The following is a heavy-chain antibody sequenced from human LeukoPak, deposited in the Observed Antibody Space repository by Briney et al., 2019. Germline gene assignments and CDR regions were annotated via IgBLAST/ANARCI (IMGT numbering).Heavy chain of an antibody. V-gene: IGHV3-23*01. J-gene: IGHJ3*01. Sequence: PGGSLRLSCAASGFTFSNSAMSWVRQAPGKGLEWVSTLSGSGITTYYADSVKGRFTISRDNAKKSVYLHISRLRAEDTAVYYCARGLGSGDYVANAFDFWGRGTTVSVS. D-gene: IGHD4-17*01. CDR3: ARGLGSGDYVANAFDF. CDR1: GFTFSNSA. CDR2: LSGSGITT.